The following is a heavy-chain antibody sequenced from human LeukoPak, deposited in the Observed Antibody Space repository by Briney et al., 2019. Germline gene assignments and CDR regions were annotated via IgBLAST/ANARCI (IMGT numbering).Heavy chain of an antibody. V-gene: IGHV4-59*01. CDR3: ATYGGGSVSYYYHMDV. Sequence: SETLSLTCTVSGGSISSYYWSWIRQPPGKGLEWIGYIYYSGSTNYNPSLKSRLTISVDTSKNQFSLKLSSVTAADTAVYYCATYGGGSVSYYYHMDVWGTGTTVTVSS. J-gene: IGHJ6*03. CDR1: GGSISSYY. CDR2: IYYSGST. D-gene: IGHD2-15*01.